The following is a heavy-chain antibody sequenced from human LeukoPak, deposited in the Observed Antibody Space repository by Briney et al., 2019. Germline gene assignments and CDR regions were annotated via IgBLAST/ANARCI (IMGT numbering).Heavy chain of an antibody. CDR3: ARGNHDYDFWSGYYPETYYDYMDV. J-gene: IGHJ6*03. D-gene: IGHD3-3*01. CDR1: GGSISSYY. V-gene: IGHV4-59*01. CDR2: IYYSGST. Sequence: SETLSLTCTVSGGSISSYYWSWIRQPPGKGLEWIGYIYYSGSTNYNPSLKSRVTISVDTSKNQFSLKLSSVTAADTAVYYCARGNHDYDFWSGYYPETYYDYMDVWGKGTTVTVSS.